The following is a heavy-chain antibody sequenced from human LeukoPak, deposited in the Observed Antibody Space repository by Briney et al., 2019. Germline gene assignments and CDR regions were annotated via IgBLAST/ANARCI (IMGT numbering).Heavy chain of an antibody. V-gene: IGHV3-23*01. CDR3: AKFSSGIWSGSSLDF. J-gene: IGHJ4*02. D-gene: IGHD3-3*01. Sequence: GGSLRLSCAASGITFSSYAMSWVRQAPGKGLEWVSAISGGGGSAYYADSVQGRFTISRDNSKNTLYLQMNSLRAEDTAVYYCAKFSSGIWSGSSLDFWGQGTLVTVSS. CDR2: ISGGGGSA. CDR1: GITFSSYA.